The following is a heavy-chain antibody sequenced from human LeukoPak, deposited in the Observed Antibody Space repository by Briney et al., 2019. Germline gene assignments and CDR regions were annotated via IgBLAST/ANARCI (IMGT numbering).Heavy chain of an antibody. CDR1: GFTLSDYY. CDR3: ARRRDFIDY. CDR2: SSNSGSTI. V-gene: IGHV3-11*01. J-gene: IGHJ4*02. D-gene: IGHD3/OR15-3a*01. Sequence: GSLRLSCAASGFTLSDYYMSWIRQAPGKGVEWVSYSSNSGSTIYYADSVKGRFAISRDNAKNSLYLQMNSLRAEDTAVYYCARRRDFIDYWGQGTLVSVSS.